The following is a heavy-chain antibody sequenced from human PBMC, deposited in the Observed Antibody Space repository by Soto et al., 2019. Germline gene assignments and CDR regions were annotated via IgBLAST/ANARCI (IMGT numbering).Heavy chain of an antibody. V-gene: IGHV4-61*01. Sequence: PSETLSLTCTVSGGSVSSGSYYWSWIRQPPGKGLEWIGYIYYSGSTNYNPSLKSRVTISVDTSKNQFSLKLSSVTAADTAVYYCAREFYGSGSYPYYYYGMDVWGQGTTVTVS. CDR2: IYYSGST. CDR3: AREFYGSGSYPYYYYGMDV. CDR1: GGSVSSGSYY. J-gene: IGHJ6*02. D-gene: IGHD3-10*01.